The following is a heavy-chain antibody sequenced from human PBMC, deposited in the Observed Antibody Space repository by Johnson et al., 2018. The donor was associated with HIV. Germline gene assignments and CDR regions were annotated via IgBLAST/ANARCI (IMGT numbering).Heavy chain of an antibody. CDR2: IKQDGSEK. D-gene: IGHD3-16*01. CDR1: GFTFSSYW. V-gene: IGHV3-7*02. CDR3: AVGLNTYAFDI. Sequence: VQLVESGGGLVQPGGSLRLSCAASGFTFSSYWMSWVRQAPGKGLEWVANIKQDGSEKYYVDSVKGRFTISRDNAKNSLYLQMNSLRAEDTAVYYCAVGLNTYAFDIWGQGTMVTVSS. J-gene: IGHJ3*02.